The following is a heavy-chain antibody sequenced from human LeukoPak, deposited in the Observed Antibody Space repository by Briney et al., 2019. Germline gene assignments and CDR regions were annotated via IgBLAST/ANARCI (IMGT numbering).Heavy chain of an antibody. V-gene: IGHV6-1*01. CDR1: GDSVSSNSAA. CDR3: ARAFGSWYGGDYYYYYMDV. Sequence: SQTLSLTCAISGDSVSSNSAAWNWIRQSPSRGLEWLGRTYYRSKWYNDYAVSVKSRITINPDTSKNQFSLQLNSVTPEDTAVYYCARAFGSWYGGDYYYYYMDVWGKGTTVTVSS. J-gene: IGHJ6*03. D-gene: IGHD6-13*01. CDR2: TYYRSKWYN.